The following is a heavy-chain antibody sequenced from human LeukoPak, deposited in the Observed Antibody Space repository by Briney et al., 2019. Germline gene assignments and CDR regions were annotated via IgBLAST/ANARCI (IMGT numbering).Heavy chain of an antibody. V-gene: IGHV1-46*01. CDR2: INPSGGNT. CDR1: GYTFTRYY. CDR3: ARGGSGRHYNPFDY. D-gene: IGHD3-10*01. Sequence: ASVNVSCKASGYTFTRYYIHWVREAPGQGLERMGIINPSGGNTNYAQKFQGRVTMTRDTSTSTLYMEMSSLRSEDTALYYCARGGSGRHYNPFDYWGQGTLVTVSS. J-gene: IGHJ4*02.